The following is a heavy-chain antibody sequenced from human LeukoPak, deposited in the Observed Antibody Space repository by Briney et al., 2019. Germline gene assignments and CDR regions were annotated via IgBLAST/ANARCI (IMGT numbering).Heavy chain of an antibody. Sequence: ASVKVSCKASGYTFTGYYMHWVRQAPGQGLEWMGWINPNSGNTGYAQKFQGRVTITRNTSISTAYMELSSLRSEDTAVYYCARGYDWGPYFDYWGQGTLVTVSS. CDR1: GYTFTGYY. V-gene: IGHV1-8*03. J-gene: IGHJ4*02. CDR3: ARGYDWGPYFDY. D-gene: IGHD3-16*01. CDR2: INPNSGNT.